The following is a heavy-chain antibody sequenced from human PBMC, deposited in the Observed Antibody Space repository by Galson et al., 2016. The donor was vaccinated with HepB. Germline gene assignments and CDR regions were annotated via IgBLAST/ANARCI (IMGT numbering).Heavy chain of an antibody. V-gene: IGHV3-7*01. CDR2: IKPDGSEE. J-gene: IGHJ4*02. Sequence: SLRLSCAASGFMFNRYWMSWVRQAPGKGLEWVANIKPDGSEEKYVDSVKGRFTISRDNSKKTLYLQMNSLRAEDTAVYYCAKDGRIYCSGASCHDHFHYWGQGTLVTVSS. D-gene: IGHD2-2*01. CDR3: AKDGRIYCSGASCHDHFHY. CDR1: GFMFNRYW.